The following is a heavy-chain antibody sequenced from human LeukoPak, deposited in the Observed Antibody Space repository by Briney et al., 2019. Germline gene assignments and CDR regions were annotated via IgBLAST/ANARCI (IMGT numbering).Heavy chain of an antibody. Sequence: SETLSLTCTVSGGSISSYYWSWIRQPPGKGLEWFGYIYYSGSTNYNPSLKSRVTMSVDTSKNQFSLNLTSVTAADTAVYYCARGAGYSREVNFYHYMDVWGKGTTVTVSS. CDR3: ARGAGYSREVNFYHYMDV. D-gene: IGHD1-26*01. J-gene: IGHJ6*03. V-gene: IGHV4-59*12. CDR2: IYYSGST. CDR1: GGSISSYY.